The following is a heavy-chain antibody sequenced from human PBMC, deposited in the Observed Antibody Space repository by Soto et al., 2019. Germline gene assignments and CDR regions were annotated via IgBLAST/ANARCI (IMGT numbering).Heavy chain of an antibody. Sequence: QVQLVQSGAEVKKPGSSVKVSCKASGGTFSSDAISWVRQAPGQGLELMGGIIPIFGTANYAQKFKGRVTITADESTSTAYMELSRLRSEDTAVYYCASGGSFNDEGDYGSTYGMYVWGQGRTVIV. CDR2: IIPIFGTA. CDR3: ASGGSFNDEGDYGSTYGMYV. V-gene: IGHV1-69*01. D-gene: IGHD4-17*01. J-gene: IGHJ6*02. CDR1: GGTFSSDA.